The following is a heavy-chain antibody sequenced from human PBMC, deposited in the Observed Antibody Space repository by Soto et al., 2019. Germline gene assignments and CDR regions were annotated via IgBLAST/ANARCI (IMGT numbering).Heavy chain of an antibody. D-gene: IGHD3-22*01. CDR3: ARHHDSSGYYSHFDY. CDR2: VSGTSGAT. V-gene: IGHV3-23*01. CDR1: EFKFTSYA. Sequence: EVQLLESGGGLVQPGGSLRLSCSASEFKFTSYAMSWVRQAPGKGLEWVSAVSGTSGATYYADSVKGRFTISRDNSKNTLYVLMNSLRAEDTAVYYCARHHDSSGYYSHFDYWGQGTLVTVSS. J-gene: IGHJ4*02.